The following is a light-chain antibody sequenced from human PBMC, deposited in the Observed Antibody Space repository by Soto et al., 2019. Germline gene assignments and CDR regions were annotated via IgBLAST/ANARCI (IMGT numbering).Light chain of an antibody. J-gene: IGKJ4*01. V-gene: IGKV3D-15*01. CDR3: QQYNSWPLT. CDR1: QSVSSN. Sequence: EMVMTQSPATLSVSPGDTATLSCRASQSVSSNLAWYQQKPGQAPRLLVYGASSRATGTPARFSGSGSGTEFTLTISSLQSEDFAVYYCQQYNSWPLTFGGGTKVEIK. CDR2: GAS.